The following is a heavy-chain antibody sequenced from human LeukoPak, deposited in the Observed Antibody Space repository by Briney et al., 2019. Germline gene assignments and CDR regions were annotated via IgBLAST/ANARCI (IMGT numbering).Heavy chain of an antibody. CDR2: ILWSGGST. CDR3: AELGITMIGGV. V-gene: IGHV3-20*04. D-gene: IGHD3-10*02. J-gene: IGHJ6*04. CDR1: GFIFDDYG. Sequence: PGGSLRLSCVASGFIFDDYGMSWVRQAPGKGLEWVSGILWSGGSTGYADSVKGRFTISRDNAKNSLYLQMNSLRAEDTAVYYCAELGITMIGGVWGKGTTVTISS.